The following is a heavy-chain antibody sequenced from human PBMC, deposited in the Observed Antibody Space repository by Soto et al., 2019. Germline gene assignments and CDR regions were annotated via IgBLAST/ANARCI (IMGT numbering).Heavy chain of an antibody. V-gene: IGHV3-49*03. CDR1: GFTFVDYA. CDR3: SRDSSTSYGDYYYGMDA. CDR2: IRSKAYGGTT. J-gene: IGHJ6*02. Sequence: GSLRLSCTGSGFTFVDYAMSWFRQAPGKGLEWVGFIRSKAYGGTTEYAASVRGRFTISRDDSKSIAYLQMNSLKTEDTAVYYCSRDSSTSYGDYYYGMDAWGQGTTVTVSS. D-gene: IGHD4-17*01.